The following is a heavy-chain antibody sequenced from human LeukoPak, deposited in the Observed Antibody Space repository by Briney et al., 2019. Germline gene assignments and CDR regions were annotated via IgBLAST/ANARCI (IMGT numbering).Heavy chain of an antibody. CDR1: GYPFSSYG. CDR3: ASGAYYPFDF. Sequence: GASVKVSCKGSGYPFSSYGITWVRQAPGQGLEWVGWISAYNGHTQYGQNVQGRVTMTTETSTTTAYLELRNLTSDDTAVYFCASGAYYPFDFWGQGSLVTVCS. D-gene: IGHD1-26*01. J-gene: IGHJ4*02. CDR2: ISAYNGHT. V-gene: IGHV1-18*01.